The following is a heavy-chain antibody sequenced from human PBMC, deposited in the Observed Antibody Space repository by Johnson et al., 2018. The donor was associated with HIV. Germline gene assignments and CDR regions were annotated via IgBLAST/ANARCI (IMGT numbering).Heavy chain of an antibody. Sequence: VQLVESGGGVVQPGGSLRLSCAASGFTVSSNYMSWVRQAPGKGLEWVSVIYSGGSTYYADSVKGRFTISRDNAKNSLYLQMNSLRAEDTAVYYCARVMVQGDAFDIWGQGTMVTVSS. CDR1: GFTVSSNY. CDR3: ARVMVQGDAFDI. CDR2: IYSGGST. J-gene: IGHJ3*02. D-gene: IGHD3-10*01. V-gene: IGHV3-66*01.